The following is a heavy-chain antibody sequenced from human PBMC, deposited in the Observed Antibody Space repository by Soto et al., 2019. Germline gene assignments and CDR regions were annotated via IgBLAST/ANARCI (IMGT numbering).Heavy chain of an antibody. J-gene: IGHJ4*02. CDR2: TSGSGGNT. Sequence: GGSLRLSCTASGFTFSSYVMSWVRQAPGKGLEWVSATSGSGGNTYYADSVKGRFTISRDNSKNTLYLQMNSLRAEDTAVYYCAKSITARPFDYWGQGALVTVSS. D-gene: IGHD6-6*01. CDR1: GFTFSSYV. CDR3: AKSITARPFDY. V-gene: IGHV3-23*01.